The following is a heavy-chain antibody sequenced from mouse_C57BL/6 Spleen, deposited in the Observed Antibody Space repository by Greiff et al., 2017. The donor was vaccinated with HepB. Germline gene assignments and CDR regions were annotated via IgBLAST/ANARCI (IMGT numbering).Heavy chain of an antibody. CDR1: GYSITSGYD. Sequence: EVKLMESGPGMVKPSQSLSLTCTVTGYSITSGYDWHWIRHFPGNKLEWMGYLSYSGSTNYNPSLKSRISITHDTSKNHFFLKLNSVTTEDTATYYCARREYGYYFDYWGQGTTLTVSS. J-gene: IGHJ2*01. V-gene: IGHV3-1*01. CDR3: ARREYGYYFDY. D-gene: IGHD2-10*02. CDR2: LSYSGST.